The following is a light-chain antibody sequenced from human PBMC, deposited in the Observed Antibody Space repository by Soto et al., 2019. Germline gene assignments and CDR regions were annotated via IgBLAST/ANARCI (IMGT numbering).Light chain of an antibody. J-gene: IGLJ1*01. CDR2: DVI. CDR1: NSDVGGYNY. CDR3: SSYTTSDTLV. Sequence: QSALTQPASVSGSPGQSITFSCTGTNSDVGGYNYVSWFQQHPGKAPKLMIFDVINRPSGVSNRFSGSKSGNTASLTISGLQAEDEADYYCSSYTTSDTLVFGTGTKVTVL. V-gene: IGLV2-14*03.